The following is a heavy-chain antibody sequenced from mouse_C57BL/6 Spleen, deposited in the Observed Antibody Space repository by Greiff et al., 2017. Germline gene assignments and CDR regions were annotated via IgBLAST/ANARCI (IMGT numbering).Heavy chain of an antibody. Sequence: EVQLQESGTVLARPGASVKMSCKTSGYTFTSYWMHWVKQRPGQGLEWIGAIDPGNSDTSYNQKFKGKAKMTAVTSARTAYMELSSLTKADSAVYYCTRWDYYGSSFYAMDYWGQGTSVTVSS. V-gene: IGHV1-5*01. CDR2: IDPGNSDT. CDR3: TRWDYYGSSFYAMDY. CDR1: GYTFTSYW. D-gene: IGHD1-1*01. J-gene: IGHJ4*01.